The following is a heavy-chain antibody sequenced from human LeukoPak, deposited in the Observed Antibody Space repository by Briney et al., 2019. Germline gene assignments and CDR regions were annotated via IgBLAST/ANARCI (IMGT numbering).Heavy chain of an antibody. CDR3: ARTSSFWRTPGQYLLPDDY. V-gene: IGHV1-46*01. J-gene: IGHJ4*02. Sequence: ASVKVSCKASGYTFTSYYMHWVRQAPGQGLEWMGIINPSGGSTSYAQKFQGRVTMTRDTSTSTVYMELSSLRSEDTAVYYCARTSSFWRTPGQYLLPDDYWGQGTLVTVSS. CDR1: GYTFTSYY. CDR2: INPSGGST. D-gene: IGHD3-3*01.